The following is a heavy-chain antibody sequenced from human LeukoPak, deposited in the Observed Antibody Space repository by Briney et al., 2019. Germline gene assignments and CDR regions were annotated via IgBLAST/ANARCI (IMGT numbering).Heavy chain of an antibody. CDR3: ARVDSSGYYYRY. V-gene: IGHV1-18*01. CDR1: GYTFTSYG. J-gene: IGHJ4*02. CDR2: ISAYNGNT. Sequence: ASVKVSCKASGYTFTSYGISWVRQAPGQGLEWMGWISAYNGNTNYAQKFQGRVTITADESTSTAYMELSSLRSEDTAVYYCARVDSSGYYYRYWGQGTLVTVSS. D-gene: IGHD3-22*01.